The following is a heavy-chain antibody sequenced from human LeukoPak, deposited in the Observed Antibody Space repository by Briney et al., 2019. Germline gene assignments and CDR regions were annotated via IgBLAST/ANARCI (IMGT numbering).Heavy chain of an antibody. CDR3: ARDPAPQGWFVS. V-gene: IGHV3-9*01. CDR1: GLNFDDYA. CDR2: ISLVSDNL. J-gene: IGHJ5*01. Sequence: PGGSLSVSCVPSGLNFDDYAMQWVRQPPGKGLEWVAGISLVSDNLGYADSVKGRFTSSRDNAKNILYPQMNSLRAEDTAVYHCARDPAPQGWFVSWGQGTLVTVSS.